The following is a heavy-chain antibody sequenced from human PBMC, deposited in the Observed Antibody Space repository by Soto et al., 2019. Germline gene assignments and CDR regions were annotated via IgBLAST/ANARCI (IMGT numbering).Heavy chain of an antibody. Sequence: QVQLVESGGGVVQPGRSLRLSCAASGFTFSTYGMHWVRQAPGKGLEWVAVMWFDGKHQYYADSVKGRFTISRDNSKNTVYLQMNSLRADDTALYYCARWTYYDSSGYYYVFDYWGQGTLVTVSS. CDR2: MWFDGKHQ. V-gene: IGHV3-33*01. D-gene: IGHD3-22*01. CDR1: GFTFSTYG. J-gene: IGHJ4*02. CDR3: ARWTYYDSSGYYYVFDY.